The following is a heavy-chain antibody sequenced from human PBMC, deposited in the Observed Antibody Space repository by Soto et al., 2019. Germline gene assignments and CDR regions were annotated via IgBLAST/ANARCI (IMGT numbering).Heavy chain of an antibody. D-gene: IGHD6-25*01. CDR3: ARLGSIAADDFDY. CDR2: IYYRGST. Sequence: PSETLSLTCTVSGGSIRSGDNYWSWIRQTPGKGLEWIGYIYYRGSTYYNQSLKSRVTISVDTSMNQFSLTLTSVTAADTAVYYCARLGSIAADDFDYWGQRTLVTVSS. CDR1: GGSIRSGDNY. J-gene: IGHJ4*02. V-gene: IGHV4-30-4*01.